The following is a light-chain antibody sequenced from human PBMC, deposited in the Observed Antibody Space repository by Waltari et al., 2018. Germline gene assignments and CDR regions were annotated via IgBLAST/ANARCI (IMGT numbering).Light chain of an antibody. J-gene: IGLJ3*02. CDR3: NSYTGSSTSVL. Sequence: QSALTQPASVSGSPGQSITISCTGTSGDVGGYNYVSWYQHHPGKAPKLIIYDVNKRPSSVSNRFSGAKSGNTASLTISGLQADDEADYYCNSYTGSSTSVLCGGGTKLTVL. V-gene: IGLV2-14*03. CDR1: SGDVGGYNY. CDR2: DVN.